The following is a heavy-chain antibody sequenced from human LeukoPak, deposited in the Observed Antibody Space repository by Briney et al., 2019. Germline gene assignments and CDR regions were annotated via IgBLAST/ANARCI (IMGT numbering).Heavy chain of an antibody. D-gene: IGHD1-26*01. J-gene: IGHJ3*02. Sequence: ASVKVSCKASGYTFTSYGISWVRQAPGQGLEWMGWISAYNGNTNYAQKLQGRVTMTTDTSTSTAYMELRSLRSDDTAVYYCARGPPRVGEGVPFDIWGQGTMVTVSS. CDR2: ISAYNGNT. CDR3: ARGPPRVGEGVPFDI. V-gene: IGHV1-18*01. CDR1: GYTFTSYG.